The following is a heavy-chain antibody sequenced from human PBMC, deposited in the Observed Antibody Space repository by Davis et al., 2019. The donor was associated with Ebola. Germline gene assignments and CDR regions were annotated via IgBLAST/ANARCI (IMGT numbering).Heavy chain of an antibody. Sequence: GGSLRLSCAASGFNFSDHSMTWIRQAPGKGLEWVSYISGGETFKAYADSVQGRFTISRDNAKTSLYLQMNSLRVEDTAIYYCARANWNDGDFDYWGQGTLVAVSS. D-gene: IGHD1-1*01. V-gene: IGHV3-11*01. CDR3: ARANWNDGDFDY. CDR1: GFNFSDHS. J-gene: IGHJ4*02. CDR2: ISGGETFK.